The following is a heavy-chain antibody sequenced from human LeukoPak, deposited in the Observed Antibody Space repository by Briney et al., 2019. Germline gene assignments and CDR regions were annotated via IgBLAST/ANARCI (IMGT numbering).Heavy chain of an antibody. D-gene: IGHD3-16*01. CDR3: ARERRAWGEDF. CDR2: INPNSGGT. J-gene: IGHJ4*02. V-gene: IGHV1-2*02. CDR1: GYTFTGYY. Sequence: VASVKVSCKASGYTFTGYYMHWVRQAPGQGLEWMGWINPNSGGTNYAQKFQGRVTMTRDTSISTAYMQLSSLASEDTAVYYCARERRAWGEDFWGQGTLVTVSS.